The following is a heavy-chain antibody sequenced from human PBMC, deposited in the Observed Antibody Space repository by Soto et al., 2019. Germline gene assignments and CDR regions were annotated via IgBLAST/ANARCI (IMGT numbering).Heavy chain of an antibody. CDR3: ARDGTRETRDALDV. Sequence: GGSLRLSCAASGFTFSDYYMSWIRQAPGKGLEWVSYISSSGGTIYYADSVKGRFTISRDNAKNSLYLQMNSLRAVDTAVYYCARDGTRETRDALDVWGQGTTVTVSS. CDR2: ISSSGGTI. J-gene: IGHJ6*02. V-gene: IGHV3-11*01. CDR1: GFTFSDYY. D-gene: IGHD1-7*01.